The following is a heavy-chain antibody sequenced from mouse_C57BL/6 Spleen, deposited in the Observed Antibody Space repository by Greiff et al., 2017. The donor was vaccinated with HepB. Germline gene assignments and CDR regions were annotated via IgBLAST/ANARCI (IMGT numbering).Heavy chain of an antibody. CDR2: IHPNSGST. Sequence: VQLQQPGAELVKPGASVKLSCKASGYTFTSYWMHWVKQRPGQGLEWIGMIHPNSGSTNYNEKFKSKATLTVDKSSSTAYMQLSSLTSEDSAVYYCARRITTLGGYFDVWGTGTTVTVSS. D-gene: IGHD1-1*01. CDR1: GYTFTSYW. V-gene: IGHV1-64*01. J-gene: IGHJ1*03. CDR3: ARRITTLGGYFDV.